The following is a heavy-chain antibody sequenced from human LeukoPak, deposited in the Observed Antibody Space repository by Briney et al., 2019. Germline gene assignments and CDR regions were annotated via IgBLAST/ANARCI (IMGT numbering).Heavy chain of an antibody. V-gene: IGHV3-49*04. CDR2: IRRRAYGGAA. Sequence: GGSLRLSCTTSGFAFDDFAMRWVRQPAGKGLEWVGFIRRRAYGGAAEYAASVKGRFIISRDDSKGIAYWQMNSLKTEDTAVYYCSRNGLVDFDYWGQGSRVIVSP. J-gene: IGHJ4*02. CDR1: GFAFDDFA. CDR3: SRNGLVDFDY.